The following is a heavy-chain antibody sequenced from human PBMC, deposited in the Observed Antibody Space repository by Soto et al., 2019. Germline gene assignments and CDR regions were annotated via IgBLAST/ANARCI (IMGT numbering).Heavy chain of an antibody. D-gene: IGHD1-26*01. CDR1: GGSISSYY. V-gene: IGHV4-59*01. CDR3: ARGDPPFRVGALDY. J-gene: IGHJ4*02. Sequence: SETLSLTCTVSGGSISSYYWSWIRQPPGKGLEWIGYIYYSGSTNYNPSLKSRVTISVDTSKNQFSLKLSSVTAADTAVYYCARGDPPFRVGALDYWGQGTLVTVSS. CDR2: IYYSGST.